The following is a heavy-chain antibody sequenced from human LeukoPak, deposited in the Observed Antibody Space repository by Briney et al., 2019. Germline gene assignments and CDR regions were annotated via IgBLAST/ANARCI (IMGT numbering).Heavy chain of an antibody. V-gene: IGHV3-21*01. J-gene: IGHJ4*02. CDR3: AREGDSTMVRGVIFSY. D-gene: IGHD3-10*01. CDR2: ISSSSSYI. CDR1: GFTFSSYS. Sequence: PGGSLRLSCAASGFTFSSYSMNWVRQAPGKGLEWVSSISSSSSYIYYADSVKGRFTISRDNAKNSLYLQMNSLRAEDTAVYYCAREGDSTMVRGVIFSYWGQGTLVTVSS.